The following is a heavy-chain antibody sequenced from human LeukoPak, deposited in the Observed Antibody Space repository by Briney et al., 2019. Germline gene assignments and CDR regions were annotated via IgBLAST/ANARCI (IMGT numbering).Heavy chain of an antibody. Sequence: GGSLRLSCAASGFTFSNYAMSWVRQAPGKGLEWVSGISGSGGRTYYADSVKGRFTISRDNSKNTVCLQMNSLRAEDTALYYRAGPGVTYYYGSGSPGDGMDVWGQGTTVTVSS. CDR3: AGPGVTYYYGSGSPGDGMDV. D-gene: IGHD3-10*01. CDR1: GFTFSNYA. V-gene: IGHV3-23*01. J-gene: IGHJ6*02. CDR2: ISGSGGRT.